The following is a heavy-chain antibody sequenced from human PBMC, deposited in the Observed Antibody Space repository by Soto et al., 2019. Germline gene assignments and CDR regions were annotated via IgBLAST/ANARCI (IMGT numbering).Heavy chain of an antibody. CDR1: GGSISSSSYY. D-gene: IGHD3-22*01. Sequence: QLQLQESSPGLVKPSETLSLTCTVSGGSISSSSYYWGWIRQPPGKGLEWIGSIYYSGSTYYNPSLKSRVTISVDTSKNQFSLKLSSVTAADTAVYYCARQSSDYYDSSGHLFDYWGQGTLVTVSS. CDR3: ARQSSDYYDSSGHLFDY. CDR2: IYYSGST. V-gene: IGHV4-39*01. J-gene: IGHJ4*02.